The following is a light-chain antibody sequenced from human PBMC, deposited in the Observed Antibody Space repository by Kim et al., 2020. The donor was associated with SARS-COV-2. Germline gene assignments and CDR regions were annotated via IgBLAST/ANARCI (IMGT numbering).Light chain of an antibody. Sequence: QSVLTQPPSVSGIPGRGVTMSCSGSNSNIGTNGVNWYQQFPGTAPKLLIYNNNQRPSGVPDRFSGSRAGTTASLDIIGFQSEDEADYYCAAWDDSLNGRVFGGGTKLTVL. CDR3: AAWDDSLNGRV. V-gene: IGLV1-44*01. CDR1: NSNIGTNG. J-gene: IGLJ3*02. CDR2: NNN.